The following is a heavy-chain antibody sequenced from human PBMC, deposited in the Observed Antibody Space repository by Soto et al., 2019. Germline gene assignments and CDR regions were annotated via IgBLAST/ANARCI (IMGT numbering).Heavy chain of an antibody. CDR1: GFTFSSYG. J-gene: IGHJ4*02. Sequence: QVQLVESGGGVVQPGRSLRLSCAASGFTFSSYGMHWVRQAPGKGLEWGAVIWYDGSNKYYADSVKGRFTISRDNSKNTLYLQMNSLRAEDTAVYYCAIEWELLSYWGQGTLVTVSS. CDR3: AIEWELLSY. D-gene: IGHD1-26*01. CDR2: IWYDGSNK. V-gene: IGHV3-33*01.